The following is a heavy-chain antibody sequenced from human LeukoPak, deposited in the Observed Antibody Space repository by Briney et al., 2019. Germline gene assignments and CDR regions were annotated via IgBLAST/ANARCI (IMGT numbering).Heavy chain of an antibody. D-gene: IGHD3-10*01. CDR2: ISGSGGGT. CDR1: GFTFSSYA. CDR3: AKVLRAGRVLTISLDH. Sequence: PGGSLRLSCAASGFTFSSYAMHWVRQAPGKGLEWVSAISGSGGGTYYADSVKGRFTISRDNSKNTLYLQLNSLRAEDTAVYYCAKVLRAGRVLTISLDHWGQGTLVTVSS. V-gene: IGHV3-23*01. J-gene: IGHJ4*02.